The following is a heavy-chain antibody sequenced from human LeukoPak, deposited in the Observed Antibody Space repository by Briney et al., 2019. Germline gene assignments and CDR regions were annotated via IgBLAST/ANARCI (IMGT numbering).Heavy chain of an antibody. D-gene: IGHD1-1*01. Sequence: GGSLRLSCAASGFTFNNYEMNWARQAPGKGLEWVSYISSSSSPIYYADSVKGRFSISRDTAKNSLYLQMNSLRAEDTAVYYCARGGSSRPLAHWGQGTLVTVSS. J-gene: IGHJ4*02. CDR3: ARGGSSRPLAH. CDR1: GFTFNNYE. CDR2: ISSSSSPI. V-gene: IGHV3-48*03.